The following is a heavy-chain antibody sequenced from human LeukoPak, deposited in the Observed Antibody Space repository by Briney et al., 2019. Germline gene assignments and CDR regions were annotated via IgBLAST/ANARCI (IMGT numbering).Heavy chain of an antibody. J-gene: IGHJ4*02. V-gene: IGHV1-2*02. D-gene: IGHD4-17*01. CDR3: ARDFGATVTFFDY. CDR1: GYTFSGYY. Sequence: ASVTVSCRASGYTFSGYYIHWVRQAPGQGLEWMGWINPNSGGTNYAQMFRGRVTMTRDTSISTVYMELSRLTSDDTAVYYCARDFGATVTFFDYWGQGTLVTVSS. CDR2: INPNSGGT.